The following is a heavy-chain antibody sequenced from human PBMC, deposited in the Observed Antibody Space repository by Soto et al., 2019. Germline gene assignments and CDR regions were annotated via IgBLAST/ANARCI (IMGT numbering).Heavy chain of an antibody. Sequence: QVQLVQSGAEVKKPGSSVKVSCKASGGTFSSYVISWVRQAPGQGLEWMGGIIPMFGTGNYAQKFQGRVTITADESTRTAYMELTSLRSEDTAVYYCARDRVVRGAFDYYYYGMDAWGQGTTVTVSS. V-gene: IGHV1-69*12. CDR2: IIPMFGTG. CDR3: ARDRVVRGAFDYYYYGMDA. J-gene: IGHJ6*02. D-gene: IGHD3-10*01. CDR1: GGTFSSYV.